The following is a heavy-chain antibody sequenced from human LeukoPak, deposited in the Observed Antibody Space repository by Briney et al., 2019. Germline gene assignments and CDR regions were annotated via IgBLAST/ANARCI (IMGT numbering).Heavy chain of an antibody. D-gene: IGHD2-21*02. Sequence: SETLSLTCTVSVGSISSYYWSWIRQPAGKGLEWIWRIYTSGSTNYNPSLKSRVTMSVDTSKSQFSLKLSSVTAADTAVYYCASIVVVTAADPSDAFDIWGQGTMVTVSS. CDR2: IYTSGST. CDR3: ASIVVVTAADPSDAFDI. CDR1: VGSISSYY. V-gene: IGHV4-4*07. J-gene: IGHJ3*02.